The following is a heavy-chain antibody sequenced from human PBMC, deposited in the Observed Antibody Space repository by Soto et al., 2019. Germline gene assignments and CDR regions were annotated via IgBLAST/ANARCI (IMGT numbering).Heavy chain of an antibody. CDR1: GGSISSSNW. CDR3: ARVNGTAMVAEVYYYYGMDV. D-gene: IGHD5-18*01. CDR2: IYHSGST. V-gene: IGHV4-4*02. Sequence: QVQLQESGPGLVKPSGTLSLTCAVSGGSISSSNWWSWVRQLPGKGLEWIGEIYHSGSTNYNPSLKSRVTISVDKSKNQFSLKLSSVTAADTAVYYCARVNGTAMVAEVYYYYGMDVWGQGTTVTVSS. J-gene: IGHJ6*02.